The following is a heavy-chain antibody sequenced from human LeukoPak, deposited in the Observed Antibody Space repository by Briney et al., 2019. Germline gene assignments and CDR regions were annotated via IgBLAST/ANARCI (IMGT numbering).Heavy chain of an antibody. J-gene: IGHJ4*02. CDR3: ARGYSFVDY. V-gene: IGHV4-59*01. D-gene: IGHD4-11*01. Sequence: PSETLSLTCTVSGGSISSYYWSWIRQPPGKGLEWIGYIYYSGSTNYNPSLKSRVTISVDTSKNQFSLKLSSVTAADTAVHYCARGYSFVDYWGQGTLVTVSS. CDR1: GGSISSYY. CDR2: IYYSGST.